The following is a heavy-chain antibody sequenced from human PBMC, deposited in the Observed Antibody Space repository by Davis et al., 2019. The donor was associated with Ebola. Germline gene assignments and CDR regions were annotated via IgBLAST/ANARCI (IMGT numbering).Heavy chain of an antibody. D-gene: IGHD1-26*01. CDR2: IRRKSSGGTT. Sequence: PGGSLRLSCTASGFTFGDYAMNWVRQAQGKGLEWVGFIRRKSSGGTTEYAASVKDRFIISSDDSKDSLYLQMNSLKTEDTAVYYCARATSGTYLLNYWGQGTLVTVSS. J-gene: IGHJ4*02. CDR1: GFTFGDYA. CDR3: ARATSGTYLLNY. V-gene: IGHV3-49*04.